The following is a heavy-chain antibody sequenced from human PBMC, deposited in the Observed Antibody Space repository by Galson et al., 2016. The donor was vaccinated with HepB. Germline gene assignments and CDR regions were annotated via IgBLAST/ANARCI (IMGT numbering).Heavy chain of an antibody. CDR3: ARNAQDSPYYGMDV. CDR2: ISGSGGST. J-gene: IGHJ6*02. V-gene: IGHV3-23*01. CDR1: GFTFSSYA. D-gene: IGHD2-15*01. Sequence: SLRLSCAASGFTFSSYAMSWVRQAPGKGLEWVSAISGSGGSTYYADSVKGRFTISRDNSKNTLYLQMNSLRAEDTAVYFCARNAQDSPYYGMDVWGQGTTVTVSS.